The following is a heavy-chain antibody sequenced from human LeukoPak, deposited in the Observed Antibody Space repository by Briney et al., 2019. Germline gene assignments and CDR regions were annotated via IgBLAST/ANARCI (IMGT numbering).Heavy chain of an antibody. J-gene: IGHJ3*02. D-gene: IGHD3-22*01. V-gene: IGHV4-59*08. CDR1: GGSISSYY. CDR2: IYYSGST. Sequence: SETLSLTCTVSGGSISSYYWSWIRQPPGKGLEWIGYIYYSGSTDYNPSLKSRVTISVDTSKNQFSLKLSSVTAADTAVYYCARLFYYDSSGLDAFDIWGQGTMVTVSS. CDR3: ARLFYYDSSGLDAFDI.